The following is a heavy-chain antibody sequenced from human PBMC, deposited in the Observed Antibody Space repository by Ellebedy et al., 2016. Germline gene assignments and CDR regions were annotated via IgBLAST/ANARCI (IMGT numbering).Heavy chain of an antibody. V-gene: IGHV3-43*01. J-gene: IGHJ4*02. CDR1: GFTFGDYN. CDR2: VAWDGSSS. CDR3: AKDAPNGSIDN. D-gene: IGHD6-13*01. Sequence: GGSLRLSXAASGFTFGDYNMHWVRQPPGEGLESVCIVAWDGSSSRCAASVKGRFTISRDNRENSLFLQMHSLRTEDTTLYYCAKDAPNGSIDNWGQGTLVTVSS.